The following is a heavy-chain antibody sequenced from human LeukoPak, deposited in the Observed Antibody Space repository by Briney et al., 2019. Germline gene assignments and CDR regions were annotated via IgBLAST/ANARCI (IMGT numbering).Heavy chain of an antibody. J-gene: IGHJ4*02. Sequence: GGSLRLSCAASGFTFSSYSMNWVRQAPGKGLEWVSSISSSSSYIYYADSVKGRFTISRDNAKNSLYLQMNSLRAEDTAVYYCARDHPAVADFDYWGQGTLVTVPS. CDR2: ISSSSSYI. D-gene: IGHD6-19*01. CDR3: ARDHPAVADFDY. V-gene: IGHV3-21*01. CDR1: GFTFSSYS.